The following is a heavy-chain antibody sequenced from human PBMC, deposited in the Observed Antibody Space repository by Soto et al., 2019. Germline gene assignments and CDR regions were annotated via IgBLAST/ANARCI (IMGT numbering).Heavy chain of an antibody. D-gene: IGHD6-13*01. V-gene: IGHV3-66*01. Sequence: EVQLVESGGGLVQPGGSLRITCAASGFTISSNYMSWVRQAPGKGLEWVSLISSGGTTYYADSVKGRFTISTDNSKTTVYLQMNSLRGEDTAVYYCGRGGPRSVETGYYFDYWGQGTLLTVSS. CDR3: GRGGPRSVETGYYFDY. CDR2: ISSGGTT. J-gene: IGHJ4*02. CDR1: GFTISSNY.